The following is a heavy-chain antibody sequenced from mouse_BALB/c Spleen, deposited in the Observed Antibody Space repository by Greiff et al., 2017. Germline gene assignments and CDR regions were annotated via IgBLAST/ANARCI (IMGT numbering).Heavy chain of an antibody. D-gene: IGHD1-1*01. CDR3: ERHYYGRPPYFDV. CDR2: ISNGGGST. Sequence: EVNVVESGGGLVQPGGSLQLSCAASGFTFSSYTMSWVRQTPEKRLEWVAYISNGGGSTYYPDTVKGRFTISRDNAKNTLYLQMSSLKSEDTAMYYYERHYYGRPPYFDVWGEGTTVTVSS. CDR1: GFTFSSYT. V-gene: IGHV5-12-2*01. J-gene: IGHJ1*01.